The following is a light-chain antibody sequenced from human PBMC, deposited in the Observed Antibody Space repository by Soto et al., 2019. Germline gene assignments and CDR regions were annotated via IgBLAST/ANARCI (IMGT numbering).Light chain of an antibody. V-gene: IGKV1-5*03. CDR2: KAS. CDR1: HSISSW. Sequence: DIQMTQSPSTLSASVGDRVTITCRASHSISSWLAWYQQKPEKAPKLLIYKASSLESGVPSRFSGSGSGTEFTLNISSLQPDDFETYYCQQFNSFYTFGQGTKLEIK. CDR3: QQFNSFYT. J-gene: IGKJ2*01.